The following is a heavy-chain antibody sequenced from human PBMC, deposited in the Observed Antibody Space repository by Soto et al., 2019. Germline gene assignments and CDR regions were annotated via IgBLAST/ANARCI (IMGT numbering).Heavy chain of an antibody. J-gene: IGHJ4*02. CDR1: GFTFSSYG. D-gene: IGHD3-22*01. V-gene: IGHV3-30*18. Sequence: GGSLRLSCAASGFTFSSYGMHWVRQAPGKGLEWVAVISYDGSNKYYADSVKGRFTISRDNSKNTLYLQMNSLRAEDTAVYYCAKAPRYYYDSSGSFPWGQGTLVTVSS. CDR2: ISYDGSNK. CDR3: AKAPRYYYDSSGSFP.